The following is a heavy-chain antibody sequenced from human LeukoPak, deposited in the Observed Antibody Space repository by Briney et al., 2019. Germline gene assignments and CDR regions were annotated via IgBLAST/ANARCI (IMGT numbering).Heavy chain of an antibody. V-gene: IGHV3-23*01. J-gene: IGHJ4*02. CDR2: ISGSGGST. CDR3: AKVATVGPGRYFDY. Sequence: GGSLRLSCAASGFTFSSYAMSWVRQAPGKGLEWVSAISGSGGSTYYADSVKGRFTISRDNSKNTLYLQMNSLRDEDTALYYCAKVATVGPGRYFDYWGQGTLVTVSS. CDR1: GFTFSSYA. D-gene: IGHD5-12*01.